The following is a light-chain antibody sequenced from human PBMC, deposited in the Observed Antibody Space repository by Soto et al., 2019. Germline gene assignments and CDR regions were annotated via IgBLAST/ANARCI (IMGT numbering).Light chain of an antibody. Sequence: QSALTQPASVSGSPGQSITISCTGTSSDVGGYNHVSWYQHHPGKAPKRIIYEVTKRPSGVSNHFSGSKSGDTASLTISGLQAEDEADYYCSSHTASTTRIFGTGTKVTVL. CDR3: SSHTASTTRI. CDR2: EVT. V-gene: IGLV2-14*01. CDR1: SSDVGGYNH. J-gene: IGLJ1*01.